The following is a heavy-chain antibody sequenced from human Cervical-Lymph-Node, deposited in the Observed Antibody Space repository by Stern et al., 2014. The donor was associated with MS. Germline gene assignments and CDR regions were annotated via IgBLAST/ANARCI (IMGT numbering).Heavy chain of an antibody. CDR1: GSTFSAYG. CDR2: ISAYSGNT. D-gene: IGHD6-6*01. J-gene: IGHJ5*02. V-gene: IGHV1-18*01. Sequence: QVQLVQSGPEVKKPGASVNVSCKASGSTFSAYGISWVRQAPGQGLEWMGWISAYSGNTDYAQKFQGGVTMTTDTSTSTAYMELRSLRSDDTAVYYCAREPSQPRNWFDPWGQGTLVTVSS. CDR3: AREPSQPRNWFDP.